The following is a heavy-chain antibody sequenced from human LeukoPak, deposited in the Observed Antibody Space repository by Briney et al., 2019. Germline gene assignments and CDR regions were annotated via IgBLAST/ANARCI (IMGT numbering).Heavy chain of an antibody. Sequence: SETLSLTCAVYGGSFSGYYWSWIRQPPGKGLEWIGEINHSGSTNYNPSLKSRVTISVDTSKNQFSLKLSSVTAADTAVYYCAVSSSWYVDYWGQGTLVTVSS. J-gene: IGHJ4*02. CDR3: AVSSSWYVDY. V-gene: IGHV4-34*01. CDR1: GGSFSGYY. CDR2: INHSGST. D-gene: IGHD6-13*01.